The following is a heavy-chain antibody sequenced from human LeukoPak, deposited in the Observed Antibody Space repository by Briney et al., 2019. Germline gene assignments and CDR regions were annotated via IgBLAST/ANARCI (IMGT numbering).Heavy chain of an antibody. CDR1: GFTFSSFG. CDR3: ARNAYSSSWYATPFDY. Sequence: PGGSLRLSCAASGFTFSSFGMHWVRQAPGKGLEWVAVIWNDGSNNYYADSVKGRFTISRDNAKNTLYLQMNRLRPEDTAVYYCARNAYSSSWYATPFDYWGQGTLVTVSS. CDR2: IWNDGSNN. J-gene: IGHJ4*02. D-gene: IGHD6-13*01. V-gene: IGHV3-33*01.